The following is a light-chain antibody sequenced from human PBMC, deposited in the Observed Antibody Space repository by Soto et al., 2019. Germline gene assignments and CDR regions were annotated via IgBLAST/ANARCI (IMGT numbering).Light chain of an antibody. CDR1: QSISSSY. J-gene: IGKJ2*01. V-gene: IGKV3-20*01. CDR2: AAS. Sequence: EIVLTQSPGTLSLSPGEGATLSCRASQSISSSYLAWYQQKPGQAPRLLIYAASSMATGIPDRFSGSGSGTDFTLTISRLEPEDFAVYYCQQYGSSSYTFGQGTQLEIK. CDR3: QQYGSSSYT.